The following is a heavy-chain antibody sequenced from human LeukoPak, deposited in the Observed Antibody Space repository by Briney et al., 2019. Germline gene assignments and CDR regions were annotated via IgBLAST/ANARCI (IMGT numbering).Heavy chain of an antibody. V-gene: IGHV1-24*01. CDR3: ATDRLEIYSFHI. D-gene: IGHD1-1*01. Sequence: ASVKVSCRVSGYSLSDLSIHWVRHVGGKGLEWMGGFEPEEGEHGETIFAQNFEDRLTLTEDTAADTAYMELASLTSKDTAVYYCATDRLEIYSFHIWGQGTMVTVSS. J-gene: IGHJ3*02. CDR2: FEPEEGEHGET. CDR1: GYSLSDLS.